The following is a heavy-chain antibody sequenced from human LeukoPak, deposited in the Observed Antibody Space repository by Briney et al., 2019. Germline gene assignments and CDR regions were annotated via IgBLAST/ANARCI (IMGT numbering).Heavy chain of an antibody. CDR3: ARSRARIAAAVYYFDY. V-gene: IGHV3-11*01. Sequence: GGSLRLSCAASGFTVSSNYMSWVRQAPGKGLEWVSYITNSGYTMYYADSVRGRFTISKDNAKNSLYLHMSGLRAEDTAVYYCARSRARIAAAVYYFDYWGQGTPVTVSS. CDR2: ITNSGYTM. J-gene: IGHJ4*02. D-gene: IGHD6-13*01. CDR1: GFTVSSNY.